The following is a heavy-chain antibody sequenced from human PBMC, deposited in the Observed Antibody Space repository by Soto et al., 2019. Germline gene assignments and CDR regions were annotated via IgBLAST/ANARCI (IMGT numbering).Heavy chain of an antibody. CDR3: AKDRGLGDGYNPFDY. V-gene: IGHV3-30*18. Sequence: GGSLRLSCAASGFTFSSYGMHWVRQAPGKGLEWVAVISYDGSNKYYADSVKGRFTISRDNSKNTLYLQMNSLRAEDTAVYYCAKDRGLGDGYNPFDYWGQGTLVTVSS. CDR1: GFTFSSYG. D-gene: IGHD5-12*01. CDR2: ISYDGSNK. J-gene: IGHJ4*02.